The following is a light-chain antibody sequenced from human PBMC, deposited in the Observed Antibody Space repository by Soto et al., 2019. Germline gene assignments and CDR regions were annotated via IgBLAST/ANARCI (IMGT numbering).Light chain of an antibody. CDR1: HILLYSPNNKNY. J-gene: IGKJ5*01. Sequence: IVIVQSPYSVPLSLVEISTINFKSIHILLYSPNNKNYLAWYQQKPGQPPKLLIYWASTRQSGVPDRFSASGSGTDFTLTIGSLQAEDVAVYYCQQYYSIPITFGQGTRLEIK. V-gene: IGKV4-1*01. CDR3: QQYYSIPIT. CDR2: WAS.